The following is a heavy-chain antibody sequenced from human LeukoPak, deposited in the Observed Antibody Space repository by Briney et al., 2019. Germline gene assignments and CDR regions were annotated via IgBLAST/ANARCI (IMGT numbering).Heavy chain of an antibody. D-gene: IGHD6-19*01. CDR1: GFTVSSNY. J-gene: IGHJ4*02. CDR2: IYSDGST. CDR3: ARGKRWLDHFDY. V-gene: IGHV3-53*01. Sequence: LSGGSLRLSCAASGFTVSSNYMSWVRQAPGKGLHWVSVIYSDGSTYYTDSVKGRFTISRDNSKNTLYLQMNSLRAEDTAVYYCARGKRWLDHFDYWGQGTLVTVSS.